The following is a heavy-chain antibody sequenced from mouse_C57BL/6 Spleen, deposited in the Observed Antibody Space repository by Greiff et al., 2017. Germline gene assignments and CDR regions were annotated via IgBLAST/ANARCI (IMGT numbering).Heavy chain of an antibody. Sequence: QVQLQQSGAELVRPGASVTLSCKASGYTFTDYEMHWVKQTPVHGLEWIGAIDPVTGGTAYNQKFKGKAILTADKSSSTAYMELRSLTSEDSAVYYCTRPRTTGAMDYWGQGTSVTVSS. D-gene: IGHD2-12*01. CDR2: IDPVTGGT. V-gene: IGHV1-15*01. J-gene: IGHJ4*01. CDR3: TRPRTTGAMDY. CDR1: GYTFTDYE.